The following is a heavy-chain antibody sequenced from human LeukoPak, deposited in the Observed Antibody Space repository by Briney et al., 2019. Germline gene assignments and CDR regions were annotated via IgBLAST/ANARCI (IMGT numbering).Heavy chain of an antibody. J-gene: IGHJ4*02. CDR1: GGSISSYY. V-gene: IGHV4-59*01. CDR3: AISTYYDFWSGYPLDY. D-gene: IGHD3-3*01. CDR2: IYYSGST. Sequence: PSETLSLTCTVSGGSISSYYWSWIRQPPGKGLEWIGYIYYSGSTNYNPSLKSRVTISVDTSKNQFSLKLSSETAADTAVYYCAISTYYDFWSGYPLDYWGQGTLVTVSS.